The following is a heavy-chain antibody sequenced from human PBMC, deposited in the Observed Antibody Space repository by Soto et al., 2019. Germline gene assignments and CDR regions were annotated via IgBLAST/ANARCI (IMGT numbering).Heavy chain of an antibody. CDR2: IYYSGST. J-gene: IGHJ4*02. D-gene: IGHD2-15*01. Sequence: PSETLSLTCTVSGGSINSGGYYWNWIRQHPGKGLEWIGYIYYSGSTYYNPSLKSRVTISVDTSKNQFSLKLSSVTAADTAVYYCARRYGGTFDYWGQGTLVTVSS. V-gene: IGHV4-31*03. CDR1: GGSINSGGYY. CDR3: ARRYGGTFDY.